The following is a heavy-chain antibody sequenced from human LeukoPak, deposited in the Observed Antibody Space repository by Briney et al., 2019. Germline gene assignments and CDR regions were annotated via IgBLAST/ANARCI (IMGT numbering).Heavy chain of an antibody. CDR1: DIIVMSNY. V-gene: IGHV3-53*01. D-gene: IGHD1-14*01. J-gene: IGHJ3*02. CDR3: AIRGGPGSLDAFDI. CDR2: IYNDGSA. Sequence: GGSLRLSCAASDIIVMSNYMTWVRQAPGKGLEGVSVIYNDGSAYYADPVRGRFTISRDTSKNTVYLQMNSLRAEDTAVYYCAIRGGPGSLDAFDIWGQGTMVTVSS.